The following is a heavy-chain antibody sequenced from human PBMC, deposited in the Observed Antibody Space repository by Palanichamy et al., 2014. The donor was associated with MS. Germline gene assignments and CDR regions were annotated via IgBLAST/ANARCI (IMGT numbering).Heavy chain of an antibody. CDR2: ISHSLNL. V-gene: IGHV4-38-2*01. CDR1: GFSISSGDF. Sequence: PSETLSLTCVVSGFSISSGDFWDWIRQPPGKGLEWIGSISHSLNLYYNPSLRGRVSISMDASQNHFFLNLMSATAADTAIYYCARRPLSWFDPWGQGILVTVSS. CDR3: ARRPLSWFDP. J-gene: IGHJ5*02.